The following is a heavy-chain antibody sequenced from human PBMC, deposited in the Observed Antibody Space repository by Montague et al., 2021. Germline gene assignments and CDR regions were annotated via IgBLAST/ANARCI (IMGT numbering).Heavy chain of an antibody. Sequence: SETLSLTCTVSSGSIFHAHWSWVRQPPGKGLEWLGSMFYGGATSNNPSLKSRVTMSIDTSTNQFSLNLTSVTAADTAVYYCAREPVTAAGAVDYWGPGTLVIVSS. V-gene: IGHV4-59*12. CDR1: SGSIFHAH. D-gene: IGHD6-13*01. J-gene: IGHJ4*02. CDR3: AREPVTAAGAVDY. CDR2: MFYGGAT.